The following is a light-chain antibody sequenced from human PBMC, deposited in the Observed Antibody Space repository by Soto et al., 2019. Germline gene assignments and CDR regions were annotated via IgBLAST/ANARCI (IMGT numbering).Light chain of an antibody. CDR1: QSVSSN. CDR2: GAS. Sequence: EIVMTQSPTTLSVSPGERATLSCRASQSVSSNLAWYQQKPGQAPRLLIYGASXXXXXXPDXFSGSGSGTDFTLAISRLEPEDFAVYYCQQYGSSPQTFGQGTKVDIK. V-gene: IGKV3-20*01. CDR3: QQYGSSPQT. J-gene: IGKJ1*01.